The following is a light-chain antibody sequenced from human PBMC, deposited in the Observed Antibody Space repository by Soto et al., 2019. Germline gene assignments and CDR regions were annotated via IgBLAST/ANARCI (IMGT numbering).Light chain of an antibody. CDR3: QQYGTSPRT. Sequence: ETVLTQSPGTLSLSPGEGATLSCRATQAVYSSLLAWYQQKSGQAPRLLIYGASRRATGIPDRFSGRGSGTDFTLTISRLEPEDFAVYFCQQYGTSPRTFGQGTKVDIK. CDR2: GAS. J-gene: IGKJ1*01. V-gene: IGKV3-20*01. CDR1: QAVYSSL.